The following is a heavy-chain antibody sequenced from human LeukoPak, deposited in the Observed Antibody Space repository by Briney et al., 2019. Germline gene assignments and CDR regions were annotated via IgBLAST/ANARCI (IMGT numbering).Heavy chain of an antibody. CDR1: GGSISDHY. CDR2: ISSSSSYI. Sequence: ETLSLTCSVSGGSISDHYWSWVRQPPGKGLEWVSSISSSSSYIYYADSVKGRFTISRDNAKNSLYLQMNSLRAEDTAVYYCARDLNGIVVVIPGIFDYWGQGTLVTVSS. V-gene: IGHV3-21*01. CDR3: ARDLNGIVVVIPGIFDY. D-gene: IGHD3-22*01. J-gene: IGHJ4*02.